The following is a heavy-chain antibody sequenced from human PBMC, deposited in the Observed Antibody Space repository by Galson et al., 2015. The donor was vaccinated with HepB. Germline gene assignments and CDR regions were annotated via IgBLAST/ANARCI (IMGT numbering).Heavy chain of an antibody. V-gene: IGHV1-24*01. CDR1: GYTLTELS. CDR2: FDPEDGET. D-gene: IGHD2/OR15-2a*01. CDR3: ATDLLRFITEGGSYYYGMDV. J-gene: IGHJ6*02. Sequence: SVKVSCKVSGYTLTELSMHWVRQAPGKGLEWMGGFDPEDGETIYAQKFQGRVTMTEDTSTDTAYMELSSLRSEDTAVYYCATDLLRFITEGGSYYYGMDVWGQGTTVTVSS.